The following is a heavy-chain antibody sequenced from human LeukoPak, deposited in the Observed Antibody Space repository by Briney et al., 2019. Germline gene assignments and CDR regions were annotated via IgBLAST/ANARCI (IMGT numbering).Heavy chain of an antibody. CDR3: ARAPGSSSSWSYFDF. CDR2: ISHDGSNK. J-gene: IGHJ4*02. D-gene: IGHD6-13*01. V-gene: IGHV3-30-3*01. CDR1: RFTLSSYA. Sequence: GGSLRLSCAASRFTLSSYAIHWVRQAPGKGLEWVAVISHDGSNKNYADSVQGRFTISRDNSKNTLYLQMNSLRAEDTAVYYCARAPGSSSSWSYFDFWGQGTLVTVSS.